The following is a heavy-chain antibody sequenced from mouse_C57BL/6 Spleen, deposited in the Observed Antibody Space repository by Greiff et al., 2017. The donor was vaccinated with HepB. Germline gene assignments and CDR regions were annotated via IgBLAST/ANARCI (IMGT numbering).Heavy chain of an antibody. D-gene: IGHD1-1*01. CDR3: ARCDYGSSIMDY. J-gene: IGHJ4*01. CDR2: INPYNGGT. Sequence: VQLQQSGPVLVKPGASVKMSCKASGYTFTDYYMNWVKQSHGKSLEWIGVINPYNGGTSYNQKFKGKATLTVDKSSSTAYMELNSLTSEDSAVYYCARCDYGSSIMDYWGQGTSVTVSS. CDR1: GYTFTDYY. V-gene: IGHV1-19*01.